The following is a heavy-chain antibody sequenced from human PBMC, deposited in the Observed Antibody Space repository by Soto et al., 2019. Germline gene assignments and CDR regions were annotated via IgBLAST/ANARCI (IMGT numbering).Heavy chain of an antibody. J-gene: IGHJ4*02. V-gene: IGHV3-23*01. CDR3: ARDPSTGSADY. CDR2: ISASGGST. Sequence: EVQLLESGGGLVQPGGSLRLSCAASGFTFSSYAMSWVRQAPGQGLEWVSAISASGGSTYYTDSVKGRFTISRDNSKNTLSLQMNSLRAEDTAIYYCARDPSTGSADYWGQGTLVTVSS. D-gene: IGHD3-9*01. CDR1: GFTFSSYA.